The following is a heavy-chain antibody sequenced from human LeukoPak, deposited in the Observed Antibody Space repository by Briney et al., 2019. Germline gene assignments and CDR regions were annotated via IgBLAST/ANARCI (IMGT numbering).Heavy chain of an antibody. Sequence: GGSLRLSCAASGFTFSSYWMHWVRQAPGKGLVWVSRIDTDGSFTSYADSVKGRFTISRDNAKNTLYLQMNSLRAEDTAVYYCAKPYGSGYSYFDSWGQGALVTVSS. D-gene: IGHD6-19*01. CDR3: AKPYGSGYSYFDS. CDR2: IDTDGSFT. CDR1: GFTFSSYW. V-gene: IGHV3-74*01. J-gene: IGHJ4*02.